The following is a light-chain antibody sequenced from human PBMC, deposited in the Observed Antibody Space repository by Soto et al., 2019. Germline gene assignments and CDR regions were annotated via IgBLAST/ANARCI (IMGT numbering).Light chain of an antibody. CDR1: QSVSNNY. Sequence: IVLTQSPGTLSLSPGERATLSSRASQSVSNNYLAWYQQKPGQAPRLLIYAASTRATDIPDRFSGSGSGTDFTLTINRLEPEDFAVYYCQQYAYSHRTFGQGTKVDIK. CDR2: AAS. CDR3: QQYAYSHRT. V-gene: IGKV3-20*01. J-gene: IGKJ1*01.